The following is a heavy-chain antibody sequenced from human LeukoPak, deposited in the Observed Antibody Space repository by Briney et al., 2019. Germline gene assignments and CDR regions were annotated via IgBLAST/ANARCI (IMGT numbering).Heavy chain of an antibody. V-gene: IGHV1-46*01. J-gene: IGHJ5*02. CDR2: INPSGGST. CDR1: GYTFTSYY. D-gene: IGHD6-6*01. Sequence: ASVKVSCKASGYTFTSYYMHWGRQAPGQGLEWMGIINPSGGSTSYAQKFQGRVTMTRDTSTSTVYMELSSLRSEDTAVYYCARDAARYWFDPWGQGTLVTVSS. CDR3: ARDAARYWFDP.